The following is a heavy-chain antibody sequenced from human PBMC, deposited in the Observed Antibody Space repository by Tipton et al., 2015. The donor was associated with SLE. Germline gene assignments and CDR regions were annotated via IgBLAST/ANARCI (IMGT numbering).Heavy chain of an antibody. J-gene: IGHJ3*02. CDR3: ARDQGSAFWRGYYTHVRFYI. Sequence: GLVKPSETLSLTCTVPGGSIRNSYYWSWIRQPPGKGLEWIGHIYYSGSTNYNPSLKSRVSISVVTSKNQFSLKLSSVSAADTAVYYCARDQGSAFWRGYYTHVRFYIWGQGTMVTVSS. CDR2: IYYSGST. CDR1: GGSIRNSYY. V-gene: IGHV4-59*01. D-gene: IGHD3-3*01.